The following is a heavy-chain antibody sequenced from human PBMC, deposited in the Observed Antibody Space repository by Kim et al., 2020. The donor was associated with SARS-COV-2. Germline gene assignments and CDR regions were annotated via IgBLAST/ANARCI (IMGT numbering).Heavy chain of an antibody. Sequence: GGSLRLSCAASGFTFSSYSMNWVRQAPGKGLEWVSYISSSSSTIYYADSVKGRFTISRDNAKNSLYLQMNSLRAEDTAVYYCASEIRYFDWLEGGMDVWGQGTTVTVSS. CDR1: GFTFSSYS. J-gene: IGHJ6*02. V-gene: IGHV3-48*04. CDR3: ASEIRYFDWLEGGMDV. D-gene: IGHD3-9*01. CDR2: ISSSSSTI.